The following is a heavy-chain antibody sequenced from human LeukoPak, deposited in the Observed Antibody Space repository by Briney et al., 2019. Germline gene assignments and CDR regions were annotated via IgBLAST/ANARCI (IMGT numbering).Heavy chain of an antibody. CDR3: ARQRAVYNWNRDNWFDP. CDR1: GGSISSSSYY. Sequence: SDTLSLTCTVSGGSISSSSYYWGWIRQPPGKGLEWIGSIYYSGSTYYNPSLKSRVTISVDTSKNQFSLKLSSVTAADTAVYYCARQRAVYNWNRDNWFDPWGQGTLVTVSS. D-gene: IGHD1-20*01. CDR2: IYYSGST. J-gene: IGHJ5*02. V-gene: IGHV4-39*07.